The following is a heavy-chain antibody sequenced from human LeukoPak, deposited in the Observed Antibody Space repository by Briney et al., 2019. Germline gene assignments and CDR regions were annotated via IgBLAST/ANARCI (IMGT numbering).Heavy chain of an antibody. J-gene: IGHJ6*03. V-gene: IGHV3-64*01. CDR3: ARAYYGDYYYYYYYMDV. CDR1: GFTFSSYG. CDR2: ISSNGGST. D-gene: IGHD4-17*01. Sequence: PGGSLRLSCAASGFTFSSYGMHWVRQAPGKGLEYVSAISSNGGSTYYANSVKGRFTISRDNSKNTLYLQMGSLRAEDMAVYYCARAYYGDYYYYYYYMDVWGKGTTVTVSS.